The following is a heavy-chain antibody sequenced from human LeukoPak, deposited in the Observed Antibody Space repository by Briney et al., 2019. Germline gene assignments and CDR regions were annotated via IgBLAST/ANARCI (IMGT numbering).Heavy chain of an antibody. J-gene: IGHJ5*02. V-gene: IGHV1-18*01. CDR2: ISAYNGNT. Sequence: GASVKVSCKASGYTFTSYGISWVRQASGQGLEWMGWISAYNGNTNYAQKLQGRVTMTTDTSTSTAYMELRSLRSDDTAVYYCARVVVVVPAAIGWFDPWGQGTLVTVSS. CDR3: ARVVVVVPAAIGWFDP. D-gene: IGHD2-2*01. CDR1: GYTFTSYG.